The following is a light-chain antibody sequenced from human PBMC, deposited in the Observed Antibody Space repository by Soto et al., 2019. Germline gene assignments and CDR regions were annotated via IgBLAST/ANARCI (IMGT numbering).Light chain of an antibody. J-gene: IGLJ3*02. CDR2: EDD. Sequence: NFMLTQPHSVSESPGKTVTISCTRSSGSIASSFVQWYQQRPGGAPTALIYEDDQRPSGVPDRFSGSIDTSSNTASLTISGLKTEYSDDYFCQSYDINSHVVMFGGGTKLTVL. CDR1: SGSIASSF. V-gene: IGLV6-57*03. CDR3: QSYDINSHVVM.